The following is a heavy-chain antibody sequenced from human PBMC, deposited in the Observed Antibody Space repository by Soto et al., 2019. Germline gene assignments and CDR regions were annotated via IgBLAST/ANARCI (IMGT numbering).Heavy chain of an antibody. CDR1: GYTFTGYY. J-gene: IGHJ4*02. V-gene: IGHV1-46*01. Sequence: ASVKVSCKASGYTFTGYYMHWVRQAPGQGLEWIGRIIPSDGSTHYAQRFQDGVIMTRDTSTSTVYMELNSLRSEDSAVYYCARGGPELATIGSFDYWGQGTLVTVSS. D-gene: IGHD5-12*01. CDR3: ARGGPELATIGSFDY. CDR2: IIPSDGST.